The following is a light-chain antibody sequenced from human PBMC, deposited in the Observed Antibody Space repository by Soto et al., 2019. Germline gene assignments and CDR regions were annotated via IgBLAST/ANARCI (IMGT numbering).Light chain of an antibody. CDR1: QSLLYIDGNTY. CDR2: KVS. J-gene: IGKJ1*01. CDR3: MQGTXWPPRT. V-gene: IGKV2-30*01. Sequence: DVVMTQSPLSLPVTLGQPASISCRSSQSLLYIDGNTYLSWFQQRPGQSPRRLIYKVSKRDSGVPDRFSGSGSGTDFTLKISRVEAEDVGVXYCMQGTXWPPRTFGQGTKVEIK.